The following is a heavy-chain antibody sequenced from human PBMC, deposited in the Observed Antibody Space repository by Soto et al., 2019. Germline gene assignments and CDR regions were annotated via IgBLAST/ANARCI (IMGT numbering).Heavy chain of an antibody. CDR1: GDSIGSGNKY. J-gene: IGHJ6*02. CDR3: ARVPSPFDFYYAMDV. V-gene: IGHV4-30-4*02. D-gene: IGHD3-16*01. CDR2: IFSSGTT. Sequence: SETLSPTCTVSGDSIGSGNKYWSWIRHAPGKGLEWIGYIFSSGTTYYNPSLKSRLTMSLDTSQNQFSLKLNSVTAADTAVYFCARVPSPFDFYYAMDVWGQGTTVTVSS.